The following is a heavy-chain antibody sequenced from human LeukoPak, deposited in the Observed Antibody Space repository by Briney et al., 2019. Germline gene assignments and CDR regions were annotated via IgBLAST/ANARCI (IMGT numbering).Heavy chain of an antibody. Sequence: SETLSLTCAVYGGSFSGYYWSWICQPPGKGLEWIGEINHSGSTNYNPSLKSRVTISVDTSKNQFSLKLSSVTAADTAVYYCARGVEWGSGSYSRGNFDYWGQGTLVTVSS. V-gene: IGHV4-34*01. J-gene: IGHJ4*02. CDR1: GGSFSGYY. CDR2: INHSGST. CDR3: ARGVEWGSGSYSRGNFDY. D-gene: IGHD3-10*01.